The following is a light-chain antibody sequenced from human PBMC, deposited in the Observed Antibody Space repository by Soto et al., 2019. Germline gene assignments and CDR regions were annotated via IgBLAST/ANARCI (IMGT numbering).Light chain of an antibody. Sequence: EIVLTQSPGTLSLAPGERATLSCRAIESVRSSYLAWYQQKPGQAPRLLIYDVSNRATGIPARFSGSGSGTDFTLTITSLEPEDFAVYFCHQRYNWPRVTFGQGTRLEIK. CDR1: ESVRSSY. V-gene: IGKV3D-20*02. CDR3: HQRYNWPRVT. J-gene: IGKJ5*01. CDR2: DVS.